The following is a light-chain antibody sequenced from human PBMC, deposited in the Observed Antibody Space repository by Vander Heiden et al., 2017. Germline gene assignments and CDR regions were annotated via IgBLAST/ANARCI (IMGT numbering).Light chain of an antibody. J-gene: IGKJ2*01. V-gene: IGKV2D-29*01. CDR3: MRSIQLPYT. CDR2: EVS. CDR1: QSLLHSDGKTY. Sequence: DIVMTQTPLPLSVPPGQPASIPSKSSQSLLHSDGKTYLYWYLQKPGQPPQLLIYEVSTRFSGVPERCSGSGSGTDFTLKSSRVEAEDVGVYYCMRSIQLPYTFGQGTKLEIE.